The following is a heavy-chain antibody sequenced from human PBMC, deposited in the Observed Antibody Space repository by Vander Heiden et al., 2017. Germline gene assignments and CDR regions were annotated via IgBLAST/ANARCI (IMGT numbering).Heavy chain of an antibody. CDR3: ARDVSSFSPYHYGMDV. J-gene: IGHJ6*02. V-gene: IGHV3-21*01. CDR2: ISSSSSYI. Sequence: EVQLVESGGGLVKPGGSLRLSCAASGFTFRRYSMNWVRQAPGKGLEWVSSISSSSSYIYYADSVKGRFTISRDNAKNSLYLQMSSLRVEDTAVYYCARDVSSFSPYHYGMDVWGQGTTVTVSS. D-gene: IGHD1-26*01. CDR1: GFTFRRYS.